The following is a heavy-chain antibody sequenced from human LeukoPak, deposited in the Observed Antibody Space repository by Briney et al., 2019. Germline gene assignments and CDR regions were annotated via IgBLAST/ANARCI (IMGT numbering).Heavy chain of an antibody. Sequence: PSETLSLTCTVSGGSISSYYWGWIRQPPGKGLEWIGSIYYSGSTYYNPSLKSRVTISVDTSKNQFSLKLSSVTAADTAVYYCARVYGDYIGPYYFDYWGQGTLVTVSS. CDR2: IYYSGST. CDR3: ARVYGDYIGPYYFDY. D-gene: IGHD4-17*01. CDR1: GGSISSYY. J-gene: IGHJ4*02. V-gene: IGHV4-39*07.